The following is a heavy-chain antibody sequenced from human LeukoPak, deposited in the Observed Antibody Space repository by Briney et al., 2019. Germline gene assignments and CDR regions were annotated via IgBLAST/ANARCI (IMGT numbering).Heavy chain of an antibody. Sequence: SETLSLTCTVSGGSISRYYWSWIRQPPGKGLEWIGYIYYSGSTNYNPSLKSRVTISVDTSKNQFSLKLSSVTAADTAVYYCASMGAILYYFDYWGQGTLVTVSS. CDR3: ASMGAILYYFDY. CDR2: IYYSGST. V-gene: IGHV4-59*01. J-gene: IGHJ4*02. D-gene: IGHD1-26*01. CDR1: GGSISRYY.